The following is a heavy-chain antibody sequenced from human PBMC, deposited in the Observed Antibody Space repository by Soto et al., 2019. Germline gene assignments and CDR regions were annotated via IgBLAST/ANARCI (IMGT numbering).Heavy chain of an antibody. CDR3: ARDGNGQSGSPH. Sequence: EVQLVETGGGLIQPGGSLRLSCAASGFTVSNNFMIWVRQAPGKGLEGVSLIYSDGSTHYADSVRGRFTISRDNSKNTLYLQMNSLRAEDTAVYYCARDGNGQSGSPHWGQGTLVTVSS. J-gene: IGHJ4*02. V-gene: IGHV3-53*02. CDR1: GFTVSNNF. CDR2: IYSDGST. D-gene: IGHD1-26*01.